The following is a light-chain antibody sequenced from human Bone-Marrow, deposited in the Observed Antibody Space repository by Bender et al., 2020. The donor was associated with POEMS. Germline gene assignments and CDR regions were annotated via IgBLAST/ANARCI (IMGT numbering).Light chain of an antibody. CDR1: RLNIANNF. CDR2: RNN. J-gene: IGLJ2*01. CDR3: CSYAGTGTLV. Sequence: QSVLTQPPSASGTPGQRVTISCSGGRLNIANNFVYWFQQLPGAAPKLLLSRNNQRPSGVPDRFSGSKSGDTASLTIFGLQAEDEADYFCCSYAGTGTLVFGGGTRLTVL. V-gene: IGLV1-47*01.